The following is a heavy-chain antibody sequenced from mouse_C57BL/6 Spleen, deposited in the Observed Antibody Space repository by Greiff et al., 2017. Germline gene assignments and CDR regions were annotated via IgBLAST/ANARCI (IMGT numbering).Heavy chain of an antibody. V-gene: IGHV1-55*01. J-gene: IGHJ2*01. CDR1: GYTFTSYW. CDR3: ARRHYGYDYFDY. CDR2: IYPGSGST. Sequence: VQLQQPGAELVKPGASVKMSCKASGYTFTSYWITWVKQRPGQGLEWIGDIYPGSGSTNYNEKFKSKATLTVDTSSSTAYMQLSSLTSEDSAVYYCARRHYGYDYFDYWGQGTTLTVSS. D-gene: IGHD2-2*01.